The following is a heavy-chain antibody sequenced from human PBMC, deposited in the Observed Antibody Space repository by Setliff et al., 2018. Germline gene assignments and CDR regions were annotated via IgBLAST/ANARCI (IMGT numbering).Heavy chain of an antibody. CDR3: ARLADRHTRDC. Sequence: SETLSLTCAVYGGSFSGYYWSWIRQPPGKGLEWIGEINHSGSTNYNPSLKSRVTISVDTSKNQFSLKLSSVTAADTAVYYCARLADRHTRDCWGQGTLVTVSS. D-gene: IGHD2-2*01. CDR1: GGSFSGYY. CDR2: INHSGST. V-gene: IGHV4-34*01. J-gene: IGHJ4*02.